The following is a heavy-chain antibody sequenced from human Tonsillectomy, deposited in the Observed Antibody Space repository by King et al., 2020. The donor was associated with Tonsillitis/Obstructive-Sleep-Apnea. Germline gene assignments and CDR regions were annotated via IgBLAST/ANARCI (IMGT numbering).Heavy chain of an antibody. CDR3: ARHPGISKNYWWYFDL. Sequence: QLVQSGAEVKKPGESLKISCKGSGYSFTNYWIGWVRQMPGKGLEWMGIIYPGDSDPSYSPSFQGQVTISDDKSISTAYLQWSSLKASDTAMYYWARHPGISKNYWWYFDLWGRGTLVTVSS. CDR2: IYPGDSDP. V-gene: IGHV5-51*01. D-gene: IGHD1-7*01. CDR1: GYSFTNYW. J-gene: IGHJ2*01.